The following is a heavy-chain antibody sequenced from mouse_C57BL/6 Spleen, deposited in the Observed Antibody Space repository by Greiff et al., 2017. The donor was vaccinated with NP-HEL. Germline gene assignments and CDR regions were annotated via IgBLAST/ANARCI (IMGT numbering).Heavy chain of an antibody. V-gene: IGHV5-6*01. CDR1: GFTFSRYG. CDR3: ARQGGRGYYFDY. J-gene: IGHJ2*01. Sequence: EVHLVESGGDLVKPGGSLKLSCAASGFTFSRYGMSWVRQTPDQRLEWVATISSGGSYTYYPDSVKGRFTISRDHAKNTLYLQMSSLKSEYTAMYYCARQGGRGYYFDYWGQGTTRTVSS. D-gene: IGHD3-3*01. CDR2: ISSGGSYT.